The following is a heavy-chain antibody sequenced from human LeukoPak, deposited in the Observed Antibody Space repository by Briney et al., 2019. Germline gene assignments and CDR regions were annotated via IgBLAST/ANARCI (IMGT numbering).Heavy chain of an antibody. D-gene: IGHD3-3*01. J-gene: IGHJ6*02. CDR3: ARGTSPHPPYYDFWSGYYRDDYYYYGMDV. CDR2: IYYSGST. Sequence: PSETLSLTCTVSGGSISSYYWSWIRQPPGKGLEWIGYIYYSGSTNYNPSLKSRVTISVDTSKNQFSLKLSSVTAADTAVYYCARGTSPHPPYYDFWSGYYRDDYYYYGMDVWGQGTTVTVSS. CDR1: GGSISSYY. V-gene: IGHV4-59*01.